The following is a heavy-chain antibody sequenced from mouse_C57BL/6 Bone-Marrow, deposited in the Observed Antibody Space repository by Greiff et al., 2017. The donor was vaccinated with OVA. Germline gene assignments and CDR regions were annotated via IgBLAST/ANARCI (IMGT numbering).Heavy chain of an antibody. CDR1: GYSFTGYY. J-gene: IGHJ1*03. CDR2: IYPYNGVS. V-gene: IGHV1-31*01. D-gene: IGHD1-1*01. Sequence: EVQLQQSGPELVKPGASVKISCKASGYSFTGYYMHWVKQSHGNILDWIGYIYPYNGVSSYNQKFKGKATLTVDKSSITAYMELRSLTSEDSAVYYCARCGDYYGSSYGYWYFDVWGTGTTVTVSS. CDR3: ARCGDYYGSSYGYWYFDV.